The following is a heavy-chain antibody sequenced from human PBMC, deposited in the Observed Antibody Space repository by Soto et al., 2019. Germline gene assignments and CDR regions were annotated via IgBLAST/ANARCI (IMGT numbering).Heavy chain of an antibody. D-gene: IGHD3-9*01. V-gene: IGHV3-74*01. CDR1: GFTFSSHW. Sequence: PGGSLRLSCAASGFTFSSHWMHWVRQDPGKRLVWVSRIKSDGSSTTYADFVKGRFTISRDNARNTLYLQMNSLRVEDTAVYYCASGYYYDIFTGQYYFDYWGQGALVTVSS. CDR3: ASGYYYDIFTGQYYFDY. CDR2: IKSDGSST. J-gene: IGHJ4*02.